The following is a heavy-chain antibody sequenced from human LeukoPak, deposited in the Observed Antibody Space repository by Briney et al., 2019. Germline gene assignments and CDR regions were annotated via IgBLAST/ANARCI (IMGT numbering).Heavy chain of an antibody. CDR2: INHSGST. Sequence: PSETLSLTCAVYGGSFSGYYWSWIRQPPGKGLEWIGEINHSGSTNYNPSLKSRVTISVDTSKNQFSLKLSSVTAADTAVYYCARFRGYSGYDLLSGFDYWGQGTLVTVSS. CDR3: ARFRGYSGYDLLSGFDY. D-gene: IGHD5-12*01. J-gene: IGHJ4*02. V-gene: IGHV4-34*01. CDR1: GGSFSGYY.